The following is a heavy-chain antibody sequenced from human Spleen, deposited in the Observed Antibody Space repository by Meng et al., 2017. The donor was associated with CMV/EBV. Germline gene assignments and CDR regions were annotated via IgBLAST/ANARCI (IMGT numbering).Heavy chain of an antibody. CDR1: GFTFSSHW. V-gene: IGHV3-7*01. D-gene: IGHD2-2*02. CDR3: ARLGDCSSTSCYNFDY. Sequence: GGSLTLSCAASGFTFSSHWMSWVRQAPGKGLVWVANIKQDGSEKYYVDSVKGRFTISRDNAKNSLYLQMNRLRAEDRAVYYCARLGDCSSTSCYNFDYWGQGTLVTVSS. CDR2: IKQDGSEK. J-gene: IGHJ4*02.